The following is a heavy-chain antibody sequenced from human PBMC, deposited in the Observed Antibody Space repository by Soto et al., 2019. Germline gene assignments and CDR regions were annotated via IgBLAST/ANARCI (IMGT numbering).Heavy chain of an antibody. CDR2: ISAYNGKT. V-gene: IGHV1-18*01. CDR3: ARHHDKAYDYYYYGMDV. D-gene: IGHD2-21*01. J-gene: IGHJ6*02. Sequence: GSSVKVSCKDSGYTFTSYGISWVRQAPGQGLEWMGWISAYNGKTNYAQKLQGRVTMTTHTSTSTAYMELRSLRSDDTAVYYCARHHDKAYDYYYYGMDVWGQGTTVTVSS. CDR1: GYTFTSYG.